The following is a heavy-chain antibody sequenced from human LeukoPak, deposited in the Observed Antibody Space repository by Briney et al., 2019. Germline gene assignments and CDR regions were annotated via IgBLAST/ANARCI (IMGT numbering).Heavy chain of an antibody. CDR3: AREWELLPLDY. CDR2: IYYSGST. D-gene: IGHD1-26*01. CDR1: GGSISSYY. J-gene: IGHJ4*02. V-gene: IGHV4-59*12. Sequence: PSETLSLTCTVSGGSISSYYWSWIRQPPGKGLEWIGYIYYSGSTNYNPSLKSRVTISVDTSKNQFSLKLSSVTAADTAVYYCAREWELLPLDYWGQGTLVTVSS.